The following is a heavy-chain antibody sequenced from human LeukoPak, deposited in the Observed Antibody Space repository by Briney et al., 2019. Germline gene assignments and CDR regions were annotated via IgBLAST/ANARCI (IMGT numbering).Heavy chain of an antibody. J-gene: IGHJ4*02. D-gene: IGHD3-22*01. CDR1: GFTFNNFP. CDR2: ISGSGGTT. V-gene: IGHV3-23*01. Sequence: PGGSLRLSCAASGFTFNNFPMSWVRQVPGKGLEWVSSISGSGGTTYYAGSVRGRFTISRDNAKKTLFLQMRSLRAEDTALYYCAKHGYFHDSSGYSYFDYWGQGILVSLSS. CDR3: AKHGYFHDSSGYSYFDY.